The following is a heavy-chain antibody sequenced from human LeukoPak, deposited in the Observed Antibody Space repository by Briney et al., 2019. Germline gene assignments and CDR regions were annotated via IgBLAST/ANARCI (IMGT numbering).Heavy chain of an antibody. CDR3: AAPRLPPPYCGGDCPDY. CDR1: GFTFSSYG. J-gene: IGHJ4*02. CDR2: ISYDGSNK. V-gene: IGHV3-30*03. D-gene: IGHD2-21*02. Sequence: GGSLRLSCAASGFTFSSYGMHWVRQAPGKGLEWVAVISYDGSNKYYADSVKGRFTISRDNSKNTLYLQMNSLRAEDTAVYYCAAPRLPPPYCGGDCPDYWGQGTLVTVSS.